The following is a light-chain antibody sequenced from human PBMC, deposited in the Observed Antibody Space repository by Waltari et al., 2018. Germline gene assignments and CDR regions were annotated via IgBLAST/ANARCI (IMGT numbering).Light chain of an antibody. CDR2: WAS. Sequence: DIVMTQSPDSLAVSLGERATINCRSSQSLLFTSNNKNYLSWYQKKAGQPPRLLLYWASTRESGVPDRFSGGGSGTEFTLSINSLQAEDVAVYYCQQYYNTPLTFGGGTKVDI. CDR1: QSLLFTSNNKNY. J-gene: IGKJ4*01. V-gene: IGKV4-1*01. CDR3: QQYYNTPLT.